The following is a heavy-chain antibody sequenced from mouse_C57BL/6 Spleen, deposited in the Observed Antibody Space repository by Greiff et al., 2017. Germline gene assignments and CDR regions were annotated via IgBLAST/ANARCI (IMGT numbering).Heavy chain of an antibody. D-gene: IGHD2-4*01. CDR1: GFSLTSYG. V-gene: IGHV2-6*01. CDR3: ASRRYDYDGGLAY. CDR2: IWGVGST. Sequence: QVQLKESGPGLVAPSQSLSITCTVSGFSLTSYGVDWVRQSPGKGLEWLGVIWGVGSTNYNSALKSRLSISKDNSKSQVFLKMNSLQTDDTAMYYCASRRYDYDGGLAYWGQGTLVTVSA. J-gene: IGHJ3*01.